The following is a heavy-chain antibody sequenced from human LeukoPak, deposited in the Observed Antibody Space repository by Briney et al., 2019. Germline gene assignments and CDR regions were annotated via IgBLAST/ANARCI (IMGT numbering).Heavy chain of an antibody. CDR3: AKGLAAPAPRMTLFDP. Sequence: GGSLRLSCAASGFTFSSYAMSWVRQAPGKGLEWVSAISGSGGSTYYADAVKGRFTISRDNSKDTLYLQMNSLRAEDTAVYYCAKGLAAPAPRMTLFDPWGQGTLVTVSS. D-gene: IGHD6-13*01. V-gene: IGHV3-23*01. CDR1: GFTFSSYA. J-gene: IGHJ5*02. CDR2: ISGSGGST.